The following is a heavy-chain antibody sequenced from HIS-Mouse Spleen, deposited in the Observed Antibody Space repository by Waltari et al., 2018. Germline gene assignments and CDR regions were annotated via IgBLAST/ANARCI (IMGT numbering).Heavy chain of an antibody. CDR1: GGSISSSSYY. CDR2: IYYSGST. CDR3: AREIPYSSSWYDWYFDL. V-gene: IGHV4-39*07. D-gene: IGHD6-13*01. J-gene: IGHJ2*01. Sequence: QLQLQESGPGLVKPSETLSLTCTVSGGSISSSSYYWGWIRQPPGKGLEWIGSIYYSGSTYNTPSLKRRVTISVDTSKNQFSLKLSSVTAADTAVYYCAREIPYSSSWYDWYFDLWGRGTLVTVSS.